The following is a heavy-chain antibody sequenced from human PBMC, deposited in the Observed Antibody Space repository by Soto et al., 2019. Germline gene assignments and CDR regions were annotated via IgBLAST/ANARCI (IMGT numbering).Heavy chain of an antibody. D-gene: IGHD2-15*01. CDR1: GYTLTELS. CDR3: AAVGNSLYNWFDP. V-gene: IGHV1-24*01. J-gene: IGHJ5*02. Sequence: GASVKVSCKVSGYTLTELSMHWVRQAPGKGLEWMGGFDPEDGETIYAQKFQGRVTMTEDTSADTAYMELSSLRSEDTAVYYCAAVGNSLYNWFDPWGQGTLVTVSS. CDR2: FDPEDGET.